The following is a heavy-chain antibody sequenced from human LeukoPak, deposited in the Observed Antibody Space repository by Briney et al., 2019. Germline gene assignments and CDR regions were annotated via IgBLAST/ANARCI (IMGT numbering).Heavy chain of an antibody. D-gene: IGHD3-10*01. CDR2: ISYDGSNK. CDR1: GFTFSSYG. V-gene: IGHV3-30*18. Sequence: PGGSLKLSCAASGFTFSSYGMHWVRQAPGKGLEWVAVISYDGSNKYYADSVKGRFTISRDNSKNTLYLQMNSLRAEDTAVYYCAKDVDGEDYFDYWGQGTLVTVSS. CDR3: AKDVDGEDYFDY. J-gene: IGHJ4*02.